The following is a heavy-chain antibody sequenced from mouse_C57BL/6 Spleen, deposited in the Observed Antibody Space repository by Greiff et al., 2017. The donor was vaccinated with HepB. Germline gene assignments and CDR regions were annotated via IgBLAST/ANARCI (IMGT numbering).Heavy chain of an antibody. CDR1: GYAFSSSW. D-gene: IGHD2-4*01. J-gene: IGHJ4*01. CDR2: IYPGDGDT. Sequence: ESGPELVKPGASVKISCKASGYAFSSSWMNWVKQRPGKGLEWIGRIYPGDGDTNYNGKFKGKATLTADKSSSTAYMQLSSLTSEDSAVYFCAKIYYEDYYAMDYWGQGTSVTVSS. CDR3: AKIYYEDYYAMDY. V-gene: IGHV1-82*01.